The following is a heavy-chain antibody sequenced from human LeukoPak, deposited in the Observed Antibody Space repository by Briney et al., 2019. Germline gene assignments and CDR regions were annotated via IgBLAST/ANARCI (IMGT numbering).Heavy chain of an antibody. CDR3: FFKAEDGIRDFDY. D-gene: IGHD2-21*01. V-gene: IGHV1-18*04. CDR1: GYTFTSYG. J-gene: IGHJ4*02. CDR2: ISASNGNT. Sequence: ASLKVSCKASGYTFTSYGISCVRQAPGQGLEWMGWISASNGNTNYAQKLQGRVTMTTDTSTSTAYMELRSLRSDDTAVYYFFFKAEDGIRDFDYWGQGTLVTVSS.